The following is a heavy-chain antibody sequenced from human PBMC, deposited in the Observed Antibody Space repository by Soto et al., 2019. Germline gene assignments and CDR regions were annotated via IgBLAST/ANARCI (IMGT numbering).Heavy chain of an antibody. CDR3: AAGEYSSSLESDY. V-gene: IGHV1-58*01. CDR2: IVVGSGNT. D-gene: IGHD6-6*01. J-gene: IGHJ4*02. Sequence: SVKVSCKASGFTFTSSAVQWVRQARGQRLEWIGWIVVGSGNTNYAQKFQERVTITRDMSTSTAYMELSSPRSEDTAVYYCAAGEYSSSLESDYWGQGTLVTVSS. CDR1: GFTFTSSA.